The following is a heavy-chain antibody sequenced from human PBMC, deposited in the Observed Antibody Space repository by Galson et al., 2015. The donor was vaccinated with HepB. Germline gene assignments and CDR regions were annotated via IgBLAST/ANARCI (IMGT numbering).Heavy chain of an antibody. Sequence: SLRLSCAASGFTFSSYSMNWVRQAPGKGLEWVSYISSSSSTIYYADSVKGRFTISRDNAKNSLYLQMNSLRDEDTAVYYCARGELLWFGELSLVGDRRLSDFDYWGQGTLVTASS. V-gene: IGHV3-48*02. CDR2: ISSSSSTI. D-gene: IGHD3-10*01. CDR3: ARGELLWFGELSLVGDRRLSDFDY. J-gene: IGHJ4*02. CDR1: GFTFSSYS.